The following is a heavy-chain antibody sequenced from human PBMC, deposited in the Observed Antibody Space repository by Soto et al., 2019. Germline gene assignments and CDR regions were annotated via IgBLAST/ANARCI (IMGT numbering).Heavy chain of an antibody. J-gene: IGHJ5*02. CDR3: ARIVVVPAAMNVVGWFDP. D-gene: IGHD2-2*01. V-gene: IGHV5-51*03. CDR1: GYSFTSYW. CDR2: IYPGDPDT. Sequence: EVQLVQSGAEVKKPGESLKISCKGSGYSFTSYWIGWVRQMPGKGLEWMGIIYPGDPDTRYSPSFQGQVTISADKSISTAYLQWSSLKASDTAMYYCARIVVVPAAMNVVGWFDPWGQGTLVTVSS.